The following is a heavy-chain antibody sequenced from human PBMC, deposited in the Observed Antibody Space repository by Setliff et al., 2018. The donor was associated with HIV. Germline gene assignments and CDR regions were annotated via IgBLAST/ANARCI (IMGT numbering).Heavy chain of an antibody. D-gene: IGHD4-17*01. CDR2: ISSSDTTI. Sequence: LRLSCAASGFTFSSYSMNWVRQTPGKGLEWVSYISSSDTTIYYADSVKCRFTISRDNAKNSLYLQMSSLRAEDTAVYYCVKARVDGDYYYYYYMDVWGKGTTVTVSS. CDR1: GFTFSSYS. CDR3: VKARVDGDYYYYYYMDV. J-gene: IGHJ6*03. V-gene: IGHV3-48*01.